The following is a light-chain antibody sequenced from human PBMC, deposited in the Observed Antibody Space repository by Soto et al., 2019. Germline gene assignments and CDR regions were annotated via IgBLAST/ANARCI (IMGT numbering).Light chain of an antibody. J-gene: IGKJ5*01. V-gene: IGKV3-11*01. CDR1: QSFRGL. CDR2: DAY. Sequence: EVVLTQSPVTLSLSPGERATLSCRASQSFRGLLAWYQQKPGQAPRLLIYDAYNRATGIPPRFSGSGSGTDLTLTSSSLESEDSAVYYCQQRHMWPITFGLGTRLEIK. CDR3: QQRHMWPIT.